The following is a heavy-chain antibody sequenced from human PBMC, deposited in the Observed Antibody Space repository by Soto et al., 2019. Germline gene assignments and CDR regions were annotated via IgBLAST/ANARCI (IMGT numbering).Heavy chain of an antibody. CDR3: ARDGEMGPTDGSLDV. D-gene: IGHD3-10*01. CDR2: IWFDGSNK. J-gene: IGHJ6*02. V-gene: IGHV3-33*01. CDR1: GFTFTDHG. Sequence: QVQLVESGGGVVQPGRSLRLSCAASGFTFTDHGMHWVRQAPGKGLELVAVIWFDGSNKYYADSVRGRFTISRDNSKNTVHMHLNSLRGEDTAVYYCARDGEMGPTDGSLDVWGQGTTVTVSS.